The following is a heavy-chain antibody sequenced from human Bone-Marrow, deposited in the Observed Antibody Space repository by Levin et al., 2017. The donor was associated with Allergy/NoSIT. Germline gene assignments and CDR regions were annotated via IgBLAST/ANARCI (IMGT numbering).Heavy chain of an antibody. V-gene: IGHV5-51*01. CDR3: ARQTRYYDILSGYYSDF. Sequence: GGSLRLSCQGSGYSFTSNWIGWVRQMPGKGLEWMGTIYVDDSDTRYSPSFQGQVTISADKSISTAYLHWSSLKASDTATYYCARQTRYYDILSGYYSDFWGHGTLVTVSS. CDR2: IYVDDSDT. J-gene: IGHJ4*01. CDR1: GYSFTSNW. D-gene: IGHD3-9*01.